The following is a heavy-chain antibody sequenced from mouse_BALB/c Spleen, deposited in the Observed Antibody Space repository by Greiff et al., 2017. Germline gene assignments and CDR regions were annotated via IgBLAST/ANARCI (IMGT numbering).Heavy chain of an antibody. Sequence: EVQRVESGGGLVQPGGSLKLSCAASGFTFSSYGMSWVRQTPDKRLELVATINSNGGSTYYPDSVKGRFTISRDNAKNTLYLQMSSLKSEDTAMYYCARDRGGFDYWGQGTTLTVSS. V-gene: IGHV5-6-3*01. J-gene: IGHJ2*01. CDR3: ARDRGGFDY. CDR2: INSNGGST. CDR1: GFTFSSYG.